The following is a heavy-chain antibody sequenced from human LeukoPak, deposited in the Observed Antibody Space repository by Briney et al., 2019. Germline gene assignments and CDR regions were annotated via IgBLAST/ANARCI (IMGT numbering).Heavy chain of an antibody. V-gene: IGHV1-69*05. CDR3: ARVGRSSPYYFDY. J-gene: IGHJ4*02. Sequence: SVKVSCEASGGTFNSYAISWVRQAPGQGLEWMGGIIPIFGTANYAQKVRGRVTITTDESTTTAHMELSSLRSEDTAVYYCARVGRSSPYYFDYWGQGTLVTVSS. CDR2: IIPIFGTA. CDR1: GGTFNSYA. D-gene: IGHD6-13*01.